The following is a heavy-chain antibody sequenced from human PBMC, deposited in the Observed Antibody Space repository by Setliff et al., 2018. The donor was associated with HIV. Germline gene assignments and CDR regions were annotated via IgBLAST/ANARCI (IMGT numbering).Heavy chain of an antibody. CDR3: ARSGYSYGHDAFDI. D-gene: IGHD5-18*01. V-gene: IGHV1-2*06. Sequence: ASVKVSCKASGYTFIDYYMHWVRQAPGQGLEWMGRINPNSGGTNYAQKFQGRVTMTRDTSISTAYMELSRLRSDDTAVYYCARSGYSYGHDAFDIWGQGTMVTVSS. CDR1: GYTFIDYY. CDR2: INPNSGGT. J-gene: IGHJ3*02.